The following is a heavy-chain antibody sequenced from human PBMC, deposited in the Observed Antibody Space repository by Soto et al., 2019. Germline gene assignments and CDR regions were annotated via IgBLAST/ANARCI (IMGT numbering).Heavy chain of an antibody. J-gene: IGHJ6*04. CDR2: IIPIFGTA. V-gene: IGHV1-69*13. D-gene: IGHD4-17*01. CDR3: ARSVLRFGDYTLQTYYYYGMDV. CDR1: GGTFSSYA. Sequence: ASVKVSCKASGGTFSSYAISWVRQAPGQGLEWMGGIIPIFGTANYAQKFQGRVTITADESTSTAYMELSSLRSEDTAVYYCARSVLRFGDYTLQTYYYYGMDVWGKGTTVTVTS.